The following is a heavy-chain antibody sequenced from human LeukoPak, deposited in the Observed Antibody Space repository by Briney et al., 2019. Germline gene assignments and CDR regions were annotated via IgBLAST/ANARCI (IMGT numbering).Heavy chain of an antibody. D-gene: IGHD1-14*01. CDR3: ARVGPGVAFDI. Sequence: GESLRLSCAASGFTFSSYAMHWVRQAPGKGLEYVSAISSNGGSTYYANSVKGRFTISRDNSKNTLYLQMGSLRAEDMAVYYCARVGPGVAFDIWGQGTMVTVSS. CDR1: GFTFSSYA. J-gene: IGHJ3*02. CDR2: ISSNGGST. V-gene: IGHV3-64*01.